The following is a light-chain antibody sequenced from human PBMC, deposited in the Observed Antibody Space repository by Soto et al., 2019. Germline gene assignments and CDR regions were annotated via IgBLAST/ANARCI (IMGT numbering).Light chain of an antibody. Sequence: QSVLTQPPSVSGAPGQRVTISCTGSSSNIGAGYDVHWYQQLPGTAPKLLIYGNSNRPSGVPDRFSGSKSGTSASLAITGLQAEDEADHYCQSYDSSLSASVFGNGTQVTVL. V-gene: IGLV1-40*01. CDR2: GNS. CDR1: SSNIGAGYD. J-gene: IGLJ1*01. CDR3: QSYDSSLSASV.